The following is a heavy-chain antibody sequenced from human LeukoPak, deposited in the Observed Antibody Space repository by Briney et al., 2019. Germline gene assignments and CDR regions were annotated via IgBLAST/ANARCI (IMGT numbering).Heavy chain of an antibody. J-gene: IGHJ4*02. V-gene: IGHV4-59*08. Sequence: SETLSLTCTVSGGSISSYYWSWIRQPPGKGLEWIAYIYYRGSTNYNPSLKSRVTISVDTSKNQFSLKLSSVTAADTAVYYCARHASPHYFDYWGQGTLVTVSS. D-gene: IGHD3-16*01. CDR2: IYYRGST. CDR1: GGSISSYY. CDR3: ARHASPHYFDY.